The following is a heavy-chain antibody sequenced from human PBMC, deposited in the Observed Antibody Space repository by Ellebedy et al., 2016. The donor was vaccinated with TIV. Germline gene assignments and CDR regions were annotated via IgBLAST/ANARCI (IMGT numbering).Heavy chain of an antibody. Sequence: GESLKISCAASGFTFNTYGMHWDRQAPGKGLEWVAVISYTGRTAYYADSVKGRFTISRDNSKSTQYLQMNSLRVEDTAVYYCAKEPIEYSSGWYFDSWGQGTLVTVSS. CDR3: AKEPIEYSSGWYFDS. D-gene: IGHD6-19*01. J-gene: IGHJ4*02. CDR2: ISYTGRTA. CDR1: GFTFNTYG. V-gene: IGHV3-30*18.